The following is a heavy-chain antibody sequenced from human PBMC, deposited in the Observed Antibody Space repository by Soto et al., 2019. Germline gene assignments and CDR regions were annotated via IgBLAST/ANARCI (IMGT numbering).Heavy chain of an antibody. V-gene: IGHV4-61*01. J-gene: IGHJ6*02. CDR2: IYYSGST. CDR3: ARDYCSGGSCHHGYYYGMDV. D-gene: IGHD2-15*01. Sequence: SETLSLTCTVSGGSVSSGSYYWSWIRQPPGKGLEWIGYIYYSGSTNYNPSLKSRVTISVDTSKNQFSLKLSSVTAADTAVYYCARDYCSGGSCHHGYYYGMDVWGQGTTVTVSS. CDR1: GGSVSSGSYY.